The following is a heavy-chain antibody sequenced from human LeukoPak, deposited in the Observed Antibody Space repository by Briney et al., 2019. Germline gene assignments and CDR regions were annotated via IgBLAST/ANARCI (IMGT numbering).Heavy chain of an antibody. CDR3: AKESGITIFGVVIGGQGYYFDY. D-gene: IGHD3-3*01. CDR1: GFTFNNFG. V-gene: IGHV3-30*02. Sequence: GGSLRLSCEASGFTFNNFGIHWVRQAPGKGLEWVAFIGYDESKKYYAESVKGRFTISRDNSKNTLYLQTNSLRAEDTAVYYCAKESGITIFGVVIGGQGYYFDYWGQGTLVTVSS. J-gene: IGHJ4*02. CDR2: IGYDESKK.